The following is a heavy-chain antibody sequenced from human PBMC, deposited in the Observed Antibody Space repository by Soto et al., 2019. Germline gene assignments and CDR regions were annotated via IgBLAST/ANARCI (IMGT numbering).Heavy chain of an antibody. CDR2: TSSSRRP. V-gene: IGHV4-4*07. D-gene: IGHD5-12*01. J-gene: IGHJ4*02. CDR3: AREGSYSAYNFAHGIQLWSFDF. CDR1: GGSMNTFY. Sequence: PSETVSLTCTVSGGSMNTFYWRWVRQPAGKGLEWIGRTSSSRRPSFSPAPQSRVATSAATSKNHSSLNLSSVTAADMAVYYCAREGSYSAYNFAHGIQLWSFDFWGQGALVTVSS.